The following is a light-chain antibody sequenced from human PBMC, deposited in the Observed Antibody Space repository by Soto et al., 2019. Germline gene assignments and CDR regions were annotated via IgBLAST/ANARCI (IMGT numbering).Light chain of an antibody. Sequence: EIVMTQSPATLSVSPGDKATLSCRASERVTSSLAWYQQKPGQPPRLLIYAASTRATDVPARFSGGGSETEFTLTISSLQSEDFAVYFCQQYNIWPLWTFGQGTKVEIK. J-gene: IGKJ1*01. CDR2: AAS. V-gene: IGKV3-15*01. CDR3: QQYNIWPLWT. CDR1: ERVTSS.